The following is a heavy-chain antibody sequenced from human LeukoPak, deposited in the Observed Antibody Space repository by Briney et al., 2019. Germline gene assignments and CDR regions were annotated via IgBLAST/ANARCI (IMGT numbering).Heavy chain of an antibody. CDR2: ISFDGNNK. CDR3: ARDHGSSGWYETVDY. J-gene: IGHJ4*02. D-gene: IGHD6-19*01. V-gene: IGHV3-30-3*01. CDR1: GFTFSTYA. Sequence: GGSLRLSCVASGFTFSTYALHWVRQAPGKGLEWVAVISFDGNNKYYAVSVKGRFTISRDNSKNTLYLQMSSLRAEDTAVYYCARDHGSSGWYETVDYWGQGTLVTVSS.